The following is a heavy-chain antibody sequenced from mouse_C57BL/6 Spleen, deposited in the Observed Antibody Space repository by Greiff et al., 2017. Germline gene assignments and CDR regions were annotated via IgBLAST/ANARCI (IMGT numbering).Heavy chain of an antibody. V-gene: IGHV1-78*01. CDR3: ASPYDYYYYAMDY. CDR1: GYTFTDHT. CDR2: IYPRDGST. Sequence: VQLQQSDAELVKPGASVKISCKVSGYTFTDHTIHWMKQRPEQGLEWIGYIYPRDGSTKYNEKFKGKATLTADKSSSTAYMQLNSLTSDDSAVYFCASPYDYYYYAMDYWGQGTSVTVSS. D-gene: IGHD2-4*01. J-gene: IGHJ4*01.